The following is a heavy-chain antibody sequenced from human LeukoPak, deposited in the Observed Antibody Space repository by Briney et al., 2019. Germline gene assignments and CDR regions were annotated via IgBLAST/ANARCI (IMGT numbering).Heavy chain of an antibody. J-gene: IGHJ6*02. Sequence: GGSLRLSCTASGFTFSSYWMSWVRQAPGKGLEWVANIKQDGSEKDYVDSVKGRFTISRDDAKNSLYLQMNSLRAEDTAVYYCAKYCGGDCYGMDVWGQGTTVTVSS. CDR1: GFTFSSYW. CDR3: AKYCGGDCYGMDV. CDR2: IKQDGSEK. D-gene: IGHD2-21*01. V-gene: IGHV3-7*01.